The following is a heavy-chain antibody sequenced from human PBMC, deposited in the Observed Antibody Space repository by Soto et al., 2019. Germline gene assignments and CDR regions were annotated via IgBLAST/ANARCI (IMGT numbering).Heavy chain of an antibody. J-gene: IGHJ6*02. Sequence: QVQLVQSGAEVKKPASSVQVSCKASAGTFSSYAISWVRQAPGQGLEWMGGIIPIFGTANYAQKFQARVTITAEESTSTAYMELSSLRCEDTAVYYCASDMDTVMVPGYYYYGMDVWGQGTTVAVSS. V-gene: IGHV1-69*12. D-gene: IGHD5-18*01. CDR1: AGTFSSYA. CDR3: ASDMDTVMVPGYYYYGMDV. CDR2: IIPIFGTA.